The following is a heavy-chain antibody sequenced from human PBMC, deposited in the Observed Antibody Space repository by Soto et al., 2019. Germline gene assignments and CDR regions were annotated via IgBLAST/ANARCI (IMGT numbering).Heavy chain of an antibody. CDR1: GYTLTELS. D-gene: IGHD3-10*01. CDR2: FDPEDGET. CDR3: ATARMVRGVITYYYYGMDV. V-gene: IGHV1-24*01. Sequence: ASVKVSCKVSGYTLTELSVHWVRQAPGKGLEWMGGFDPEDGETIYAQKFQGRVTMTEDTSTDTAYMELSSLRSEDTAVYYCATARMVRGVITYYYYGMDVWGQGTTVTVSS. J-gene: IGHJ6*02.